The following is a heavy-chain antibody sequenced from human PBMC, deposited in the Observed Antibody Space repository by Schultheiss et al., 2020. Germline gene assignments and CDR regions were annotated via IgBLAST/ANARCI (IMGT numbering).Heavy chain of an antibody. CDR3: ARMGGFGQNSYYYGMDV. V-gene: IGHV4-59*01. CDR2: IYYMART. D-gene: IGHD3-10*01. J-gene: IGHJ6*02. CDR1: GGSLSSYY. Sequence: SQSLSLTCTVTGGSLSSYYWSWIRQPPGKGLEWIGYIYYMARTFYNPPLESRVTISVDTSKNHFSLNLSSVTAADTAVYYCARMGGFGQNSYYYGMDVWGQGTTVTVSS.